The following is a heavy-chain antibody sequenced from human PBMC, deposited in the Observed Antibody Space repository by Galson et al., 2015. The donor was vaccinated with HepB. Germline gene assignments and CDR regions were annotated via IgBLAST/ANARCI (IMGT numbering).Heavy chain of an antibody. Sequence: SLRLSCAASGFTFSSYRMNWIRQAPGKGLEWVSSISSRSTSIYDADSAKSRFTIPSDNAKNPPYLQMNSLRAEDTAVYYCAREAGASGFYGMDGWGQGTTGTVSS. D-gene: IGHD3-9*01. V-gene: IGHV3-21*01. J-gene: IGHJ6*02. CDR2: ISSRSTSI. CDR3: AREAGASGFYGMDG. CDR1: GFTFSSYR.